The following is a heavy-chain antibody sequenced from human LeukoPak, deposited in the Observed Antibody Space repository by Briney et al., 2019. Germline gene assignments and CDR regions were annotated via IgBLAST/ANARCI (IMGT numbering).Heavy chain of an antibody. D-gene: IGHD2/OR15-2a*01. J-gene: IGHJ4*02. Sequence: GGSLRLSCAPSGFTFSSYAMSWIRQAPGKGLEWVSSISGSGGSTYYADSVKGRFTISRDNSKNTLYLRMNRLRAEDTAAYYCAKDLLKYGDWGQGTLVTVSS. CDR3: AKDLLKYGD. CDR2: ISGSGGST. V-gene: IGHV3-23*01. CDR1: GFTFSSYA.